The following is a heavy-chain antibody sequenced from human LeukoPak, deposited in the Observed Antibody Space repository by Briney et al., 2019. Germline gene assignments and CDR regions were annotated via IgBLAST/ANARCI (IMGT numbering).Heavy chain of an antibody. Sequence: GASVKVSCKASGYTFTGDYMHWVRQAPGQGLEWMGRINPNSGGTNYAQKFQGRVTMTRDTSVSTAYMELSRLRSDDTAVYYCARGPKVTAINYWGQGTLVTVSS. CDR3: ARGPKVTAINY. CDR1: GYTFTGDY. J-gene: IGHJ4*02. CDR2: INPNSGGT. V-gene: IGHV1-2*06. D-gene: IGHD2-21*02.